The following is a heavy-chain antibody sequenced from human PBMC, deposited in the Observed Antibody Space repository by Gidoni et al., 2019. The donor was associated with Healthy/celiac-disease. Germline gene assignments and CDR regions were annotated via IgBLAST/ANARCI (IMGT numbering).Heavy chain of an antibody. CDR3: TTDPGYSHFDY. Sequence: EVQLVESGGGLVKPVGSLRLSCAAPGFTFSNAWMSWVRQAPGKGLEWVGRIKSKTDGGTTDYAAPVKGRFTISRDDSKNTLYLQMNSLKTEDTAVYYCTTDPGYSHFDYWGQGTLVTVSS. V-gene: IGHV3-15*01. CDR2: IKSKTDGGTT. J-gene: IGHJ4*02. D-gene: IGHD5-18*01. CDR1: GFTFSNAW.